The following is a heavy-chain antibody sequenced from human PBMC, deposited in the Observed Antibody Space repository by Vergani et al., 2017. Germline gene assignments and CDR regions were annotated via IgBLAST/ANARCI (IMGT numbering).Heavy chain of an antibody. CDR2: ISGSGGST. D-gene: IGHD2-2*01. V-gene: IGHV3-23*01. J-gene: IGHJ5*02. Sequence: EVQLLESGGGLVQPGGSLRLSCAASGFTFSSYAMSWVRQAPGKGLEWVSAISGSGGSTYYADSVKGRFTISRDNSKHTLYLQMNSLRAEDTAVSYCARVGTDIVVVPAAWFDPWGQGTLVTVSS. CDR1: GFTFSSYA. CDR3: ARVGTDIVVVPAAWFDP.